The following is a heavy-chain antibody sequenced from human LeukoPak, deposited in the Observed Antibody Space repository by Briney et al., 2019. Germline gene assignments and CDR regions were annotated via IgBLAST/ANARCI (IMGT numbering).Heavy chain of an antibody. CDR3: AKPISGGLAVTADWFHP. D-gene: IGHD6-19*01. V-gene: IGHV3-23*01. CDR1: GFAFSVYA. Sequence: PGGSLRLSCTASGFAFSVYAMSWLRQPPGKGLEWVSTINANSGTTSYAASVRGRFTISRDNSKNTLYLQLNTPRADDTAPYYCAKPISGGLAVTADWFHPWGQGTLVVVSS. CDR2: INANSGTT. J-gene: IGHJ5*01.